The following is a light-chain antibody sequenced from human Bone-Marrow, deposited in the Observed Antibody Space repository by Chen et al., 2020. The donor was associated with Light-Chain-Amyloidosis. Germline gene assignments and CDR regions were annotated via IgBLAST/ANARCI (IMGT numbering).Light chain of an antibody. CDR2: DDS. CDR3: QVWDRSSDRPV. Sequence: SYVLTQPSSVSVAPGQTATSACGGNNLGSTSVHWYQQTPGQAPLLVVYDDSDRPSGIPERVSGSNSGNTATLTISRVEAGDEADYYCQVWDRSSDRPVFGGGTKLTVL. V-gene: IGLV3-21*02. CDR1: NLGSTS. J-gene: IGLJ3*02.